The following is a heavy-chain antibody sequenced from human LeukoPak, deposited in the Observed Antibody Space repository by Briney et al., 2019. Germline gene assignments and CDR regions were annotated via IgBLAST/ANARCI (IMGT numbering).Heavy chain of an antibody. D-gene: IGHD4-23*01. Sequence: SVKVSCKASGGTFSSYAISWVRQAPGQGLEWMGGIIPIFGTANYAQNFQGRVTITADESTSTAYMELSSLRSEDTAVYYCARDRWGMYYFDYWGQGTLVTVSS. J-gene: IGHJ4*02. CDR1: GGTFSSYA. CDR2: IIPIFGTA. V-gene: IGHV1-69*13. CDR3: ARDRWGMYYFDY.